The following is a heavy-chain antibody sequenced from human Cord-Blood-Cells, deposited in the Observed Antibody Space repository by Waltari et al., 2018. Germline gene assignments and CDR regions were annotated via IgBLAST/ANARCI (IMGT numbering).Heavy chain of an antibody. CDR3: ATVSSSSQYNWFDP. Sequence: QVQLVQSGAEVKKPGASVKVSCKVSGYTLTELSMHWVRQAPGKGLEWMGCFDPEDGETIYAQKFPGRVTMTEDTSTDTAYMELSSLRSEDTAVYYCATVSSSSQYNWFDPWGQGTLVTVSS. J-gene: IGHJ5*02. CDR1: GYTLTELS. D-gene: IGHD6-6*01. V-gene: IGHV1-24*01. CDR2: FDPEDGET.